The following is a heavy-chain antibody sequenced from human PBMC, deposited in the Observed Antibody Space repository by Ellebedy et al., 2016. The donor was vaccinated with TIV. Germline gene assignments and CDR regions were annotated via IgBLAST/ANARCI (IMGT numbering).Heavy chain of an antibody. Sequence: GESLKISCAASGFTFGDYTVTWVRQAPGKELAWVSSISSTISYIYYADSVKGRFTISRDNAKDALYLQMNTLRAEEPAVYFGARASLWVGDLFYFDYWGQGTLVTVSS. D-gene: IGHD3-10*01. CDR1: GFTFGDYT. CDR2: ISSTISYI. J-gene: IGHJ4*02. CDR3: ARASLWVGDLFYFDY. V-gene: IGHV3-21*01.